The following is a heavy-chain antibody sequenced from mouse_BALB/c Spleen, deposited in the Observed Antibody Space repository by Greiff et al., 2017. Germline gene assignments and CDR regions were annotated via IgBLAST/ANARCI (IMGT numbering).Heavy chain of an antibody. CDR2: ISSGSSTI. CDR3: ARLRRDYYAMDY. Sequence: EVHLVESGGGLVQPGGSRKLSCAASGFTFSSFGMHWVRQAPEKGLEWVAYISSGSSTIYYADTVKGRFTISRDNPKNTLFLQMTSLRSEDTAMYYCARLRRDYYAMDYWGQGTSVTVSS. J-gene: IGHJ4*01. D-gene: IGHD2-12*01. CDR1: GFTFSSFG. V-gene: IGHV5-17*02.